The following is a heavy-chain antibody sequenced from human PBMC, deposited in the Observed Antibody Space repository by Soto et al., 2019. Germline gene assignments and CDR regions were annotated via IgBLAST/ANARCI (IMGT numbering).Heavy chain of an antibody. J-gene: IGHJ4*02. V-gene: IGHV4-59*12. Sequence: SETLSLTCTVSGGSISSYYWSWIRQPPGKGLEWIGYIYYSGSTNYNPSLKGRVTISVDTSKNQFSLKLSSVTAADTAVYYCARGYCSGGSCSPFDYWGQGTLVTVSS. CDR2: IYYSGST. CDR1: GGSISSYY. CDR3: ARGYCSGGSCSPFDY. D-gene: IGHD2-15*01.